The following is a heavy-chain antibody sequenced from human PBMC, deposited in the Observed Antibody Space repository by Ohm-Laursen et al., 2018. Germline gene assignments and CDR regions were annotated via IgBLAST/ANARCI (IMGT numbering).Heavy chain of an antibody. D-gene: IGHD3-9*01. CDR1: NAAMNSYT. Sequence: TLSLTCNVSNAAMNSYTWNWIRQPAGRGLEWIGHISDRGRANYSPSLMSRLTMSIDTSIKQFSLKLTSVTAADMAMYYCVGTGLLNGYDYWGHGTLVTVSS. CDR3: VGTGLLNGYDY. V-gene: IGHV4-4*07. CDR2: ISDRGRA. J-gene: IGHJ4*01.